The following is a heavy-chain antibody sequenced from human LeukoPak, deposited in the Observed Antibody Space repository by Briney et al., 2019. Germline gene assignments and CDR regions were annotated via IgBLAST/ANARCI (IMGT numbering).Heavy chain of an antibody. CDR2: ISGSGGST. J-gene: IGHJ4*02. CDR1: GFTLSSYA. Sequence: GGSLRLSCAASGFTLSSYAMSWVRQAPGKGLEWVSAISGSGGSTYYADSVKGRLTISRDNSKNTLYLQMNSLRAEDTAVYYCANLPYGDYVGYFDYWGQGTLVTVSS. CDR3: ANLPYGDYVGYFDY. D-gene: IGHD4-17*01. V-gene: IGHV3-23*01.